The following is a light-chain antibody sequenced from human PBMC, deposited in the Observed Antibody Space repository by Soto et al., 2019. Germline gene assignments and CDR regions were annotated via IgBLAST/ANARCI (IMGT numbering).Light chain of an antibody. Sequence: IVMTQSPATLSVSPGERVTLSCRASQNIYSNIAWYQQRPGQAPRLLIYRASTRATGVPARFSGSGSGTDFTLTIISLQSEDFTVYSCLQYHNLWAFGQGTKVEIK. J-gene: IGKJ1*01. V-gene: IGKV3-15*01. CDR3: LQYHNLWA. CDR1: QNIYSN. CDR2: RAS.